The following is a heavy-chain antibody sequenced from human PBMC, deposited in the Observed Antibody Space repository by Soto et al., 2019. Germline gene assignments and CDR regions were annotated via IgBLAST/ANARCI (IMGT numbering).Heavy chain of an antibody. CDR1: GFTFSSYG. V-gene: IGHV3-33*01. CDR3: ARXGIAAGDY. J-gene: IGHJ4*02. CDR2: IWYDGSNK. Sequence: GWSLRLSCAASGFTFSSYGMHWVRQAPGKGLEWVAFIWYDGSNKYYADSVKGRFTISRDNSKNTLYLQMNSLRAEDTAVYYCARXGIAAGDYWGQGTLVTVSS. D-gene: IGHD6-13*01.